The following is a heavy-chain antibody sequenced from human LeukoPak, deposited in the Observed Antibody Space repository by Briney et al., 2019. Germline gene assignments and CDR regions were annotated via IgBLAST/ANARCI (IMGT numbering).Heavy chain of an antibody. CDR3: AHGSSFISGYSYNWFDP. J-gene: IGHJ5*02. CDR1: GFTFSSYG. CDR2: MRGSGGST. V-gene: IGHV3-23*01. D-gene: IGHD3-22*01. Sequence: GGSLRLSCAASGFTFSSYGMSWVRQAPGKGLEWVSAMRGSGGSTYYADSVKGRFTISRDNSKNTLYLQMDSLRVEDTAVYYCAHGSSFISGYSYNWFDPWGQGTLVTVSS.